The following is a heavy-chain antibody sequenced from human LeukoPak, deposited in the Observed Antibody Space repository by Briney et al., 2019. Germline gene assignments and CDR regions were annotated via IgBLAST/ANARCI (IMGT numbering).Heavy chain of an antibody. CDR3: AKDPGSGSYYMVGSSLDY. Sequence: GGSLRLSCAASGFTFSSYGMHWVRQAPGKGLEWVAFIRYDGSNKYYADSVKGRFTISRDNSKNTLYLQMNSLRAEDTAVYYCAKDPGSGSYYMVGSSLDYWGQGTLVTVSS. D-gene: IGHD3-10*01. CDR1: GFTFSSYG. J-gene: IGHJ4*02. CDR2: IRYDGSNK. V-gene: IGHV3-30*02.